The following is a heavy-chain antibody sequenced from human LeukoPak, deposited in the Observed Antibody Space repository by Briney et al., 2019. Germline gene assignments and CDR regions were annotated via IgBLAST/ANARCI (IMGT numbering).Heavy chain of an antibody. V-gene: IGHV1-24*01. Sequence: ASVNVSCKVSGYTLTELSMHWVRQAPGKGLEWMGGFDPEDGETIYAQKFQGRVTMTEDTSTDTAYMELSSLRSEDTAVYYCATVPRTIMGFGSLDAFDIWGQGTMVTVSS. D-gene: IGHD3-10*01. CDR1: GYTLTELS. J-gene: IGHJ3*02. CDR3: ATVPRTIMGFGSLDAFDI. CDR2: FDPEDGET.